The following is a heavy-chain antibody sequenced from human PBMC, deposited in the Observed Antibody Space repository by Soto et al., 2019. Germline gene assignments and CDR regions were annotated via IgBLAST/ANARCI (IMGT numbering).Heavy chain of an antibody. J-gene: IGHJ4*02. V-gene: IGHV4-59*01. D-gene: IGHD3-9*01. CDR2: IYYSGST. Sequence: SETLSLTCTVSGGSISSYYWSWIRQPPGKGLEWIGYIYYSGSTNYNPSLKSRVTISVDTSKNQFSLKLSSVTAADTAVYYCARAHYDILTGYYGASYDYWGQGTLVTVSS. CDR3: ARAHYDILTGYYGASYDY. CDR1: GGSISSYY.